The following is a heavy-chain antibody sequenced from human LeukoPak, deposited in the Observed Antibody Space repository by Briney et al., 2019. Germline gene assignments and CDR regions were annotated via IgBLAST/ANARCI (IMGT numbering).Heavy chain of an antibody. J-gene: IGHJ3*02. V-gene: IGHV3-20*04. CDR1: GFTFSSYG. D-gene: IGHD3-10*01. Sequence: PGGSLRLSCAASGFTFSSYGMTWVRQAPGKGLEWVSGINWNGGRIDYAESVKGRFTISRDNTKNSLYLQMNSLRAEDTALYYCARRFGELEPAFDTWGQGTMDTVSS. CDR2: INWNGGRI. CDR3: ARRFGELEPAFDT.